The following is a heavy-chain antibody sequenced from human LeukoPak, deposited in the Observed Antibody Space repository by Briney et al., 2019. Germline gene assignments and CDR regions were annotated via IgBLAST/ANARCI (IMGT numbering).Heavy chain of an antibody. V-gene: IGHV4-59*01. CDR3: ARTHYDILTGEKGAFDI. CDR1: GGSISSYY. CDR2: IYYSGST. D-gene: IGHD3-9*01. J-gene: IGHJ3*02. Sequence: KSSETLSLTCTVSGGSISSYYWSWIRQPPGKGLEWIGYIYYSGSTNYNPSLKSRVTISVDTSKSQFSLKLSSVTAADTAVYYCARTHYDILTGEKGAFDIWGQGTMVTVSS.